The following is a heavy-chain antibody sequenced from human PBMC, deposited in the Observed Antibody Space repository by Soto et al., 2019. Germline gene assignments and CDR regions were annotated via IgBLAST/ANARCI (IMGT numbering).Heavy chain of an antibody. D-gene: IGHD3-3*01. CDR3: ATILFAAFAS. CDR1: GGSFNTGGYY. Sequence: SETLSLAGTVSGGSFNTGGYYWSWVRQRPEKGLEWIGYVYDSGHTYYNPSLKSRPAISLDTSKRRFSLKLSSVTAAGTALYSCATILFAAFASGGLRILVT. CDR2: VYDSGHT. J-gene: IGHJ4*02. V-gene: IGHV4-31*03.